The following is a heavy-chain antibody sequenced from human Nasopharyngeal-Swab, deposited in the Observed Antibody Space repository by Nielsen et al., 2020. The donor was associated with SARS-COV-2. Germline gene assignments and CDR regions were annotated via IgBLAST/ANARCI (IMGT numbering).Heavy chain of an antibody. J-gene: IGHJ4*02. V-gene: IGHV4-59*01. D-gene: IGHD6-19*01. CDR3: ARDGSGDQGDFDY. Sequence: RQAPGKGLEWIGYIYYSGSTNYNPSLKSRVTISVDTSKNQFSLKLSSVTAADTAVYYCARDGSGDQGDFDYWGQGTLVTVSS. CDR2: IYYSGST.